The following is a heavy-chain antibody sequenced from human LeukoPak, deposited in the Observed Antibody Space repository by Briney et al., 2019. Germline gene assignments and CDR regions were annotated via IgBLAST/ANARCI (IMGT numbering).Heavy chain of an antibody. Sequence: PSETLSLTCTVSGGSISSSSYYWGWIRQPPGKGLEWIGSIYYSGSTYYNPSLKSRVTISVDTSKNQFSLKLSSVTAADTAVYYCARGSRDNYYGSGSYSADYYMDVWGKGTTVTVSS. CDR1: GGSISSSSYY. CDR2: IYYSGST. D-gene: IGHD3-10*01. J-gene: IGHJ6*03. CDR3: ARGSRDNYYGSGSYSADYYMDV. V-gene: IGHV4-39*01.